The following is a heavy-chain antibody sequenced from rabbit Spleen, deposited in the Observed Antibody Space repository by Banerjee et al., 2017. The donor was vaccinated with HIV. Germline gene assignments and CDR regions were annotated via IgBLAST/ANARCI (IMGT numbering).Heavy chain of an antibody. J-gene: IGHJ6*01. D-gene: IGHD6-1*01. CDR1: GFYFSHNG. V-gene: IGHV1S47*01. CDR2: IDPVFGST. CDR3: VRDQAHMLDL. Sequence: QEQLVESGGGLVQPGGSLKLSCKATGFYFSHNGVSWVRQAPGKGLEWIGYIDPVFGSTHYATWVNGRFTISSHNAQNTLYLQLNSLTAADTATYFCVRDQAHMLDLWGPGTLVTVS.